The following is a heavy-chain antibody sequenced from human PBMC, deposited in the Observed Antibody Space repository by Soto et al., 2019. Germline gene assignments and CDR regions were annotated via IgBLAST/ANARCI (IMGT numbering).Heavy chain of an antibody. V-gene: IGHV3-23*01. CDR3: ARAQWPRYYYFDY. CDR1: GFTFNRHA. J-gene: IGHJ4*02. CDR2: ISGSGGST. Sequence: PGGSLRLSCTASGFTFNRHAMTWVRQAPGKGLEWVSAISGSGGSTYYADSVKGRFTISRDNAKNSLYLQMNNLRAEDTAVYYCARAQWPRYYYFDYWGQGTLVTVSS. D-gene: IGHD6-19*01.